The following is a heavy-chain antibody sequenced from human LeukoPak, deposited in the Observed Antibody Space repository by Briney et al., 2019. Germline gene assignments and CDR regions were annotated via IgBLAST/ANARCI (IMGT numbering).Heavy chain of an antibody. Sequence: SETLSLTCTVSGGSISSSSYYWGWIRQPPGKGLEWIGSIYYSGSTYYNPSLKSRVTISVDTSKNQFSLKLSSVTAADTAVYYCASQILLWRIDYWGQGTLVTVSS. D-gene: IGHD5-18*01. CDR1: GGSISSSSYY. J-gene: IGHJ4*02. CDR3: ASQILLWRIDY. CDR2: IYYSGST. V-gene: IGHV4-39*01.